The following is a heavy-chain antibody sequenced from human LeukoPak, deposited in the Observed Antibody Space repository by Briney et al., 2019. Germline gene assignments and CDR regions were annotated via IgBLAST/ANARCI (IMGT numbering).Heavy chain of an antibody. J-gene: IGHJ4*02. D-gene: IGHD5-12*01. Sequence: ASVKVSCKASGYTFTSYDINWVRQATGQGLEWMGWMNPNSGNTGYAQKFQGRVTMTRNTSISTAYMELRSLRSEDTAVYYCARGRTRYSGYDYGYWGQGTLVTVSS. CDR2: MNPNSGNT. CDR1: GYTFTSYD. V-gene: IGHV1-8*01. CDR3: ARGRTRYSGYDYGY.